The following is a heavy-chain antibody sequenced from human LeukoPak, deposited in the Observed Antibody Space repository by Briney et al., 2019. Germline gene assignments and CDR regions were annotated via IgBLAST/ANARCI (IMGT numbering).Heavy chain of an antibody. CDR1: GGSISSYY. V-gene: IGHV4-59*08. CDR2: IYYSGST. D-gene: IGHD1-26*01. J-gene: IGHJ4*02. Sequence: PSETLSLTCTVSGGSISSYYWSWIRQAPGKGLEWIGNIYYSGSTNYNPSLKSRVTVSVDTSKNQFSLKLSSVTAADTAVYYCARHGTLGSTTYPQDYWGQGTLVTVSS. CDR3: ARHGTLGSTTYPQDY.